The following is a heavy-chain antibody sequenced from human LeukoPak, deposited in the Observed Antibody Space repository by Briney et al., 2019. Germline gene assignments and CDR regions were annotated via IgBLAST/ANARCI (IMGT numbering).Heavy chain of an antibody. J-gene: IGHJ3*02. Sequence: GGSLRLSCAASGLTFSSYWMSWVRQAPGKGLEWVANIKQDGSEKYYVDSVKGRFTISRDNAKNSVYLQMNSLRAEDTAVYYCARDKGYSSSWYSDAFDIWGQGTMVTVSS. V-gene: IGHV3-7*01. CDR1: GLTFSSYW. CDR3: ARDKGYSSSWYSDAFDI. CDR2: IKQDGSEK. D-gene: IGHD6-13*01.